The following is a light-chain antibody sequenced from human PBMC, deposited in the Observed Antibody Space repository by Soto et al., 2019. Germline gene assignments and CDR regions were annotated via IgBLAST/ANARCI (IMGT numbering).Light chain of an antibody. CDR3: GSYTSGSLVV. CDR1: SSDVGGYNY. J-gene: IGLJ2*01. V-gene: IGLV2-14*01. Sequence: QSALTQPASVSESPGQSITIPCTGTSSDVGGYNYVSWYQQHPGKVPKLLIYDVSNRPSGVSNRCSGSKSGNTASLTISGLQAEDEATYYCGSYTSGSLVVFGGGTKLTVL. CDR2: DVS.